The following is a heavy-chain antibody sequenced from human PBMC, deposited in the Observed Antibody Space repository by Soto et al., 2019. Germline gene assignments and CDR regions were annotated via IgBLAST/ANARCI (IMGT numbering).Heavy chain of an antibody. V-gene: IGHV4-61*01. Sequence: SETLSLTCTVPGGSVNIGTYYWSWIRQPPGKGLEWIGFIHYSGSTNYNPSLKGRVTMSVDTSKNQFSLKLSSVTAADTAVYYCARSLWFGELLPNWFDPWGQGTLVTVS. CDR1: GGSVNIGTYY. D-gene: IGHD3-10*01. J-gene: IGHJ5*02. CDR3: ARSLWFGELLPNWFDP. CDR2: IHYSGST.